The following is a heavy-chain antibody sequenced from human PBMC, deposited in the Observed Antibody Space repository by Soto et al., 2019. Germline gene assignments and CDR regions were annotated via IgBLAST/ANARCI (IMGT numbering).Heavy chain of an antibody. Sequence: QVQLQQWGAGLLKPSETLSLTCGVYGGSFSGYYWTWIRQPPGKGLEWIGEISQSGSTNYNPSLRSRVTISLDTSKKQFSLKLSSVTAADTAVYYCARDAYCSTTRCNDGMDVWGQGTTVTVSS. D-gene: IGHD2-2*01. CDR1: GGSFSGYY. J-gene: IGHJ6*02. CDR3: ARDAYCSTTRCNDGMDV. CDR2: ISQSGST. V-gene: IGHV4-34*01.